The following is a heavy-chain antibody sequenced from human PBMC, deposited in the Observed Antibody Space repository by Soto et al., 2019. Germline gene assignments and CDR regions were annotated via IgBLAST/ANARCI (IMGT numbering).Heavy chain of an antibody. J-gene: IGHJ4*02. Sequence: EVQLVESGGGLVQPGGSLRLSCAASGFTVSSLYMTWVRQAPGKGLQWVAVISSGGSTYYADSVKGRFTISRDNSKNTLYLEMNSLRAEDTAVYYCARDIFGGAYDFWHGGQGTLVTVSS. CDR1: GFTVSSLY. CDR3: ARDIFGGAYDFWH. D-gene: IGHD3-3*01. CDR2: ISSGGST. V-gene: IGHV3-66*01.